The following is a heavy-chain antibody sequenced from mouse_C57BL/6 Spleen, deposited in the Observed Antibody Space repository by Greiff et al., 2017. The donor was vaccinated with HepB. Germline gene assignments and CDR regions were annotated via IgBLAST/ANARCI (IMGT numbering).Heavy chain of an antibody. Sequence: QVQLKESGAELARPGASVKLSCKASGYTFTSYGISWVKQRTGQGLEWIGEIYPRSGNTYYNEKFKGKATLTADKSSSTAYMELRSLTSEDSAVYFCAREESYYGSLYFDVWGTGTTVTVSS. CDR3: AREESYYGSLYFDV. CDR1: GYTFTSYG. V-gene: IGHV1-81*01. D-gene: IGHD1-1*01. J-gene: IGHJ1*03. CDR2: IYPRSGNT.